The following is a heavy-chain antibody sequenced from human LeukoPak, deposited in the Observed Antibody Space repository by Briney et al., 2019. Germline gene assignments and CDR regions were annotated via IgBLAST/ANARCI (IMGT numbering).Heavy chain of an antibody. CDR1: GGSFSGYY. D-gene: IGHD3-10*01. Sequence: SETLSLTCAVYGGSFSGYYWTWIRQHPGKGLDWVGSISLSGSTYYRPSLKSRLTMSADTSKNQFSLKLSSVTAADTAVYYCARGHYCGSSDYGLDVWGQGTAVTVSS. V-gene: IGHV4-34*01. CDR2: ISLSGST. CDR3: ARGHYCGSSDYGLDV. J-gene: IGHJ6*02.